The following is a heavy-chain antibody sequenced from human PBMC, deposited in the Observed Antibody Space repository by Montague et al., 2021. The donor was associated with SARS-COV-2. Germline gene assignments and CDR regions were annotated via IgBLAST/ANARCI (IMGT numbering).Heavy chain of an antibody. CDR2: TYYRSEWYS. Sequence: CAISGDSVSTNSGTWNWVRLSPSRGLEWLGRTYYRSEWYSDYSVSVKSRISINPDTSKNQFSLQLNSVTPEDTAVYYCPRAERESCGDGNCYQYFFNYWGQGTLVTVSS. D-gene: IGHD2-15*01. CDR1: GDSVSTNSGT. CDR3: PRAERESCGDGNCYQYFFNY. V-gene: IGHV6-1*01. J-gene: IGHJ4*02.